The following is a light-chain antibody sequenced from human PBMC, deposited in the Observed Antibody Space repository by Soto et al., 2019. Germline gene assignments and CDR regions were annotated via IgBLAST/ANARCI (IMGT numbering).Light chain of an antibody. Sequence: EIVLTQSPATLSLSPGERATLSCRASQSVSSYLAWYQQKPGQAPRLLIYDASNRATGIPARFSGSGSGTDFTLAIRGLEPEDFAVYYCQQRSNWSSYTFGQGTKLEIK. CDR1: QSVSSY. V-gene: IGKV3-11*01. CDR3: QQRSNWSSYT. J-gene: IGKJ2*01. CDR2: DAS.